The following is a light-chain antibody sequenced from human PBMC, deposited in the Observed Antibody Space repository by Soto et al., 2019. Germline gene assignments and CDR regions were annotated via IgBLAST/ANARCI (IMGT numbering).Light chain of an antibody. V-gene: IGLV2-14*01. Sequence: QSVLTQLASVSGSPGQSITISCTGTSSDVGGYNYVSWYQQHPGKAPKFMIYDVSNRPSGVSNRFSGSKSGNTASLTISGLQAEDEADYYCCSYTTSNTRQIVFGTGTKVTVL. CDR3: CSYTTSNTRQIV. CDR2: DVS. CDR1: SSDVGGYNY. J-gene: IGLJ1*01.